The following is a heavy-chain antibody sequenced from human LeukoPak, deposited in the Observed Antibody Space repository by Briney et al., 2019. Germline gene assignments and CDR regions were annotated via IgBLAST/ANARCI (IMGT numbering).Heavy chain of an antibody. Sequence: SQTLSLTCTVSGGSISSGSYYWGWIRQPAGKGLEWIGRIYTSGSTNYNPSLKSRVTISVGTSNNQFSLNLSSVTSADTAVYYCARDQAARYYYYYYYMDVWGKGTTVTVSS. CDR2: IYTSGST. CDR3: ARDQAARYYYYYYYMDV. V-gene: IGHV4-61*02. J-gene: IGHJ6*03. CDR1: GGSISSGSYY. D-gene: IGHD6-6*01.